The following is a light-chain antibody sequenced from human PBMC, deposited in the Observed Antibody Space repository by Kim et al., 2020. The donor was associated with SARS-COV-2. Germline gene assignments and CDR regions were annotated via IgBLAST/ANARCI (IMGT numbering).Light chain of an antibody. J-gene: IGKJ4*01. CDR2: AAS. CDR3: QRADSFPLG. Sequence: ASVRDRVNNTWRAGKDFSSWLAWYQQETGKAPKVLISAASSLQSGVPSRFSGSGSGTDFTLTLSSLQPEDFASYYCQRADSFPLGFGGGTKVDIK. CDR1: KDFSSW. V-gene: IGKV1-12*01.